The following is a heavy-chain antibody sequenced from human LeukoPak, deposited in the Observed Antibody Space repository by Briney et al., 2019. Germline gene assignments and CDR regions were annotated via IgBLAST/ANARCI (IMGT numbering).Heavy chain of an antibody. V-gene: IGHV4-59*05. D-gene: IGHD3-3*01. CDR1: GGSISSYY. CDR2: IYYSGST. Sequence: SETPSLTCTVSGGSISSYYWSWIRQPPGKGLEWIGSIYYSGSTYYNPSLKSRVTISVDTSKNQFSLKLSSVTAADTAVYYCARSDTIFGVVSHFDYWGQGTLVTVSS. CDR3: ARSDTIFGVVSHFDY. J-gene: IGHJ4*02.